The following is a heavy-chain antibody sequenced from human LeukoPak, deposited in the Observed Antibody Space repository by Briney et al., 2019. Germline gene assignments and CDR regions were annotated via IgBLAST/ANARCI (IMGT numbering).Heavy chain of an antibody. Sequence: GGSLRLSCAASGVTFSSYAMHWVRQAPGKGLEWVAVISYDGSNKYYADSVKGRFTISRDNSKNTLYLQMNSLRAEDTAMYYCARGGLDCSSTSCYTLASDYGMDVWGQGSTVTVSS. J-gene: IGHJ6*02. CDR3: ARGGLDCSSTSCYTLASDYGMDV. CDR1: GVTFSSYA. CDR2: ISYDGSNK. D-gene: IGHD2-2*02. V-gene: IGHV3-30*04.